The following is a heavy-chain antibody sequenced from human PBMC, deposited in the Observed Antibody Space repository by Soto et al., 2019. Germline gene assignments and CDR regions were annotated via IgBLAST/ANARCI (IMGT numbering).Heavy chain of an antibody. V-gene: IGHV4-31*03. Sequence: QVQLQESGPGLVKPSQTLSLTCTVSGGSISSGGYYWSWIRQHPGKGLEWIGYIYYSGSTYYNPSLKSSINISVDTSKNQFSLKLSSVTAADTAVYYCARALGYYDYVWERYRIRYFQPWGPGTLVTVSS. CDR2: IYYSGST. J-gene: IGHJ1*01. CDR3: ARALGYYDYVWERYRIRYFQP. D-gene: IGHD3-16*02. CDR1: GGSISSGGYY.